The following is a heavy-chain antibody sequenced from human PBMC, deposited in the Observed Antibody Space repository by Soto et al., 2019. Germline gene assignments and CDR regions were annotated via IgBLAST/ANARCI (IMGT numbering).Heavy chain of an antibody. CDR1: GGSISSSSYY. CDR2: IYYSGST. CDR3: AGHENILTGYSPAFDY. J-gene: IGHJ4*02. V-gene: IGHV4-39*01. Sequence: SETLSLTCTVSGGSISSSSYYWGWIRQPPGKGLEWIGSIYYSGSTYYNPSLKSRVTISVDTSKNQFSLKLSSVTAADTAVYYCAGHENILTGYSPAFDYWGQGTLVTVSS. D-gene: IGHD3-9*01.